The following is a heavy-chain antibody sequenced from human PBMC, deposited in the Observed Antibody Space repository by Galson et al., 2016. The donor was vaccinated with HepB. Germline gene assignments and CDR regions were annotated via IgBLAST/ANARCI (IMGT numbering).Heavy chain of an antibody. CDR2: TYNRGGSA. Sequence: SETLSLTCTVSGGSVNSATYHWSWIRQPPGKGLEWIGYTYNRGGSATYNPSLTGRVTISVDTSKNQFSLKLSSVTAADTAVYYCATYLVGRGGRGSWGQGTLVTVSS. V-gene: IGHV4-61*01. CDR1: GGSVNSATYH. J-gene: IGHJ5*02. CDR3: ATYLVGRGGRGS. D-gene: IGHD4-23*01.